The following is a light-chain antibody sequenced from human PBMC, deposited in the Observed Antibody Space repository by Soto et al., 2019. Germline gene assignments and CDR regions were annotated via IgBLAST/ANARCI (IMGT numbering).Light chain of an antibody. V-gene: IGLV2-23*01. CDR2: EGS. J-gene: IGLJ2*01. Sequence: QSVLTQPASVSGSPEQSITISCTGTSSDVGAYNLVSWYQQHPGKAPRLIIYEGSKRPSGVPDRISGSKSGNTASLTISGLQAEDEADYYCCSYAGSNTLVFGGGTKLTVL. CDR1: SSDVGAYNL. CDR3: CSYAGSNTLV.